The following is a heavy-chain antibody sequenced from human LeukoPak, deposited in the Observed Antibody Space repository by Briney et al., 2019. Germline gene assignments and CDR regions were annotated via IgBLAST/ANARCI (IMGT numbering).Heavy chain of an antibody. CDR3: AKGTVPERATPRLDY. Sequence: TGGSLRLSCAASGFTFSSYAMSWVRQAPGKGLEWVSAVKGGGSSTYYADSVKGRFTISRDNSKNTLYLQMNSLRAEDTAVYYCAKGTVPERATPRLDYWGQGTLVTVSS. CDR2: VKGGGSST. V-gene: IGHV3-23*01. J-gene: IGHJ4*02. CDR1: GFTFSSYA. D-gene: IGHD1-26*01.